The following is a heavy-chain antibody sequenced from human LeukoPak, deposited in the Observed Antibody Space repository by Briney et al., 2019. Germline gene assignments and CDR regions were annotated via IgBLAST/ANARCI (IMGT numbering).Heavy chain of an antibody. V-gene: IGHV4-30-4*08. J-gene: IGHJ2*01. D-gene: IGHD1-1*01. CDR1: GGSISRGDYY. Sequence: SQTLSLTCTVSGGSISRGDYYWSWIRQPPGKGLEWIGYIYYSGSTYYNPSLKSRVTISVDTSKNQFSLKLSSVTAADTAVYYCAREVDNPYWYFDLWGRGTLVTVSS. CDR3: AREVDNPYWYFDL. CDR2: IYYSGST.